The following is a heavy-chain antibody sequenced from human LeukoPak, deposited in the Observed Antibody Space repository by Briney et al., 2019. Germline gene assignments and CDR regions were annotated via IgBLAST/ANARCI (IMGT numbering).Heavy chain of an antibody. CDR1: GYTFTSYD. J-gene: IGHJ4*02. Sequence: GASVKVSCKASGYTFTSYDINWVRKPTGQGLEWMGWMNPNSGNTGYAQKFQGRVPMTRNTSISTAYMELSSLRSEDTAVYYCARGWSSSSTFDYWGQGTLVTVSS. CDR2: MNPNSGNT. D-gene: IGHD6-6*01. CDR3: ARGWSSSSTFDY. V-gene: IGHV1-8*01.